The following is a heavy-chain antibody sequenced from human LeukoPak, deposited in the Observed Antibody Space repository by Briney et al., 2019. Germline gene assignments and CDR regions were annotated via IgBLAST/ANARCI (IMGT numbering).Heavy chain of an antibody. D-gene: IGHD2-8*01. CDR3: AKDRCTNGVCYFDS. CDR1: GFTFSNYA. J-gene: IGHJ4*02. Sequence: GGSLRLSCAASGFTFSNYAMDWVRQAPGKGLEWVSGISGSGGNAYYADSVKGRFTISRDSSKNTLFLQMDRLRAEDTAVYYCAKDRCTNGVCYFDSWGQGTLVTVSS. V-gene: IGHV3-23*01. CDR2: ISGSGGNA.